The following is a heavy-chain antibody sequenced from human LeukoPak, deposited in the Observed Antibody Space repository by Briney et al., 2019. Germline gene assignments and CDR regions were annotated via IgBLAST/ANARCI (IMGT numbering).Heavy chain of an antibody. V-gene: IGHV3-74*01. Sequence: GGSLRLSCAASGFTFSSYEMNWVRQAPGKGLVWVSRINSDGINTSYADSVKGRFTISRDNAKNSLYLQMNSLRAEDTAVYYCARGYDSGSYYVYWGQGTLVTVSS. J-gene: IGHJ4*02. D-gene: IGHD3-22*01. CDR2: INSDGINT. CDR3: ARGYDSGSYYVY. CDR1: GFTFSSYE.